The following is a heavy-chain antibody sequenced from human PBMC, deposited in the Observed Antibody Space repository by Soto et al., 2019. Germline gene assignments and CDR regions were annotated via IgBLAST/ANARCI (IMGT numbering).Heavy chain of an antibody. CDR1: GGSFSGYY. CDR3: ARGILAAADAYYYYYYGMDV. Sequence: KSSETLSLTCAVYGGSFSGYYWSWIRKPPGKGLEWIGEINHSGSTSYNPSLKSRVTISVDTSKNQFSLKLSSVTAADTAVYYCARGILAAADAYYYYYYGMDVWGQGTTVTVSS. V-gene: IGHV4-34*01. J-gene: IGHJ6*02. D-gene: IGHD6-13*01. CDR2: INHSGST.